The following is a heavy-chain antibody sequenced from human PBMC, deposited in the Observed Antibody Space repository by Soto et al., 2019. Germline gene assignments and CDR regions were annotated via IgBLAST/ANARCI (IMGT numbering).Heavy chain of an antibody. CDR1: GFPFSSYT. D-gene: IGHD5-18*01. J-gene: IGHJ4*02. CDR2: ISFDGSSK. CDR3: ARDFYGGYTYGPGDY. V-gene: IGHV3-30*09. Sequence: QEHLVESGGGVVQPGGSLTLSCTASGFPFSSYTMHWLRRAPGKGLEWVGIISFDGSSKYYADWLKGRIVISRDNAKRSLYLQMNSLRAEDTAVYYCARDFYGGYTYGPGDYWGQGALVAVSS.